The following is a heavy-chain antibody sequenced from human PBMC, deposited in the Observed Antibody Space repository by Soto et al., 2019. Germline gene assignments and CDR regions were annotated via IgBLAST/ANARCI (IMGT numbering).Heavy chain of an antibody. Sequence: LTCVASGFSIITHALTWVRQAPGKVLEWVSSFSGRSGDTYYAASVKGRFTISGDSSKNTVILQMNNLRADDTALYYCARDSSAWTNYFDSWVQGIQVTVCS. V-gene: IGHV3-23*01. CDR2: FSGRSGDT. D-gene: IGHD6-19*01. CDR3: ARDSSAWTNYFDS. J-gene: IGHJ4*02. CDR1: GFSIITHA.